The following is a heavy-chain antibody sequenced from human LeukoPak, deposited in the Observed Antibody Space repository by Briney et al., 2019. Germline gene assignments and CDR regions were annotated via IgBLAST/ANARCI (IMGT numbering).Heavy chain of an antibody. V-gene: IGHV4-59*08. J-gene: IGHJ3*02. CDR1: GGSISSDY. Sequence: SETLSLTCTVSGGSISSDYWSWIRQPPGKGLEWIGYIFYSGGSNYNPSLKSRVTISVDTSKNHFSLKLSSVTAADTAVYYCARLGSTFDIWGQGTMVTVSS. D-gene: IGHD2-2*01. CDR2: IFYSGGS. CDR3: ARLGSTFDI.